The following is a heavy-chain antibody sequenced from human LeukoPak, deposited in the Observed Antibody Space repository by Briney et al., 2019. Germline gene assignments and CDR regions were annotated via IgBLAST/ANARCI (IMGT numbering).Heavy chain of an antibody. CDR1: GFSFEDYN. D-gene: IGHD4-23*01. CDR3: VKGGYGGNMDV. J-gene: IGHJ6*03. V-gene: IGHV3-43*01. CDR2: ISWDEDTT. Sequence: GGSLRLSCAASGFSFEDYNMHWVRQSPGKGLEWVSRISWDEDTTYYADSIEGRFTISRDNRKNSLYLQMNSLRSEDTAVYYCVKGGYGGNMDVWGNGTTVIISS.